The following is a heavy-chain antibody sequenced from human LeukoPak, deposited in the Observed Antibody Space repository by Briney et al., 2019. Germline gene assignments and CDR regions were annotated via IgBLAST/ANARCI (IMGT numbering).Heavy chain of an antibody. Sequence: GPLRLPWAAFGFTFSTYALIWVRQAPGTGLEWVSVIGGSGSYTYYADSVQGRFTISRDNSKDTLYLQINSLRPEDTAVYYCARDWYDYWGQGTLVTVSS. CDR1: GFTFSTYA. J-gene: IGHJ4*02. D-gene: IGHD6-13*01. V-gene: IGHV3-23*01. CDR3: ARDWYDY. CDR2: IGGSGSYT.